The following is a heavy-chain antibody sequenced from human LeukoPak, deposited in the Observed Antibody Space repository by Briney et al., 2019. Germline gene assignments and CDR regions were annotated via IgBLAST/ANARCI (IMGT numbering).Heavy chain of an antibody. Sequence: PSETLSLTCTVSGGSISSGGYYWSWIRQPPGKGLEWIGYIYHSGSTYYNPSLKSRVTISVDRSKNQFSLKLSSVTAADTAVYYCARGEVVQLYYYHYGMDVWGQGTTVTVSS. CDR1: GGSISSGGYY. CDR3: ARGEVVQLYYYHYGMDV. J-gene: IGHJ6*02. V-gene: IGHV4-30-2*01. CDR2: IYHSGST. D-gene: IGHD2-2*01.